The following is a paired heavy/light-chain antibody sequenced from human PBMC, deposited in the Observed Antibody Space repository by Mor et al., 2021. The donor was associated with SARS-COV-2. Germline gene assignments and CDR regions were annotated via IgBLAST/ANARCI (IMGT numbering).Heavy chain of an antibody. V-gene: IGHV3-30*01. Sequence: QVQLVESGGGVVQPGRSLRLSCAASGFTFSSYAMHWVRQAPGKGLEWVAVISYDGSNKYYADSVKGRFTISRDNSKNTLYLQMNSLRAEDTAVYYCARQWLLHYYDSSGAFDYWGQGTLVTVSS. J-gene: IGHJ4*02. CDR1: GFTFSSYA. CDR2: ISYDGSNK. D-gene: IGHD3-22*01. CDR3: ARQWLLHYYDSSGAFDY.
Light chain of an antibody. Sequence: EIVMTQSPATLSVSPGERATLSCRASQSVSSNLAWYQQKPGQAPRLLIYGASTRATGIPARFSGSGSGTEFTLTISSLQSEDFAVYYCQQYNNWFTFGPGTKVDIK. CDR1: QSVSSN. CDR3: QQYNNWFT. J-gene: IGKJ3*01. CDR2: GAS. V-gene: IGKV3-15*01.